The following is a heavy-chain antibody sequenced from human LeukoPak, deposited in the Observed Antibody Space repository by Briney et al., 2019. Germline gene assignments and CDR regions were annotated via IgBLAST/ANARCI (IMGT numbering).Heavy chain of an antibody. D-gene: IGHD6-13*01. CDR2: IYPGDSDT. V-gene: IGHV5-51*01. CDR1: GYSFTSYW. J-gene: IGHJ4*02. Sequence: GESLKISCKGSGYSFTSYWIGWVRQMPGKGPEWMGIIYPGDSDTRYSPSFQGQVTISADKSISTAYLQWSSLKASDTAMYYCARHQVAAGWDFDYWGQGTLVTVSS. CDR3: ARHQVAAGWDFDY.